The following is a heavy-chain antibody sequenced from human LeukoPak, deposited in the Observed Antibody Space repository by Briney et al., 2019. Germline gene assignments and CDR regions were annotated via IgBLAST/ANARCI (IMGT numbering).Heavy chain of an antibody. Sequence: SETLSLTCTVSGVSISSSNSYWGWIRQPPGKGLEWIGSIYYSGNTYYNASLKSRVTISVDTSKNQFSLKLSSVTAADTAVYYCARRGLRYFDWLLDPHFDYWGQGTLVTVSS. CDR3: ARRGLRYFDWLLDPHFDY. CDR2: IYYSGNT. D-gene: IGHD3-9*01. V-gene: IGHV4-39*07. CDR1: GVSISSSNSY. J-gene: IGHJ4*02.